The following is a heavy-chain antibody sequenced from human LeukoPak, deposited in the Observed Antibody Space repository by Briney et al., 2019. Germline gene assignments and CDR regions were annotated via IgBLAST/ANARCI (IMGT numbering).Heavy chain of an antibody. CDR1: GYTFTGYY. D-gene: IGHD3-10*01. CDR2: INPNSGGT. CDR3: ARKLRWVGNWFDP. Sequence: EASVKVSCKASGYTFTGYYMHWVRQAPGQGLEWMGWINPNSGGTNYAQKFQGRVTMTRDTSISTAYMELSRLRSDDTAVYYCARKLRWVGNWFDPWGQGTLVTVSS. V-gene: IGHV1-2*02. J-gene: IGHJ5*02.